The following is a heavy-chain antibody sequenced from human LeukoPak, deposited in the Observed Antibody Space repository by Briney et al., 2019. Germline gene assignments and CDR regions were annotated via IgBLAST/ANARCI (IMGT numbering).Heavy chain of an antibody. V-gene: IGHV1-2*02. Sequence: ASVKDSCKASGYTFSGYFMHWVPQGPGQGLEWMGGTNPNSCGTNYAQKCQGRVTMTRHTSISTAYMELSRLRSVDTAVYYCVRGSRIAARPVGYWGQGTLVTVSS. CDR3: VRGSRIAARPVGY. J-gene: IGHJ4*02. CDR1: GYTFSGYF. CDR2: TNPNSCGT. D-gene: IGHD6-6*01.